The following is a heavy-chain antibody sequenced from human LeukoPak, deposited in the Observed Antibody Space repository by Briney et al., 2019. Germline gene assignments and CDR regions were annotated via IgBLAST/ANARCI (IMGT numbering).Heavy chain of an antibody. D-gene: IGHD2-21*02. Sequence: GGSLRLSCAASGFTFSIYWMSWVRQAPGKGLEWVANINQDGSQKYYVDSVKGRFTISRDNAKNSFFLQMSSLRAEDTSVYYCVAGDWVARDSCDLWGRGTMVTVSS. CDR1: GFTFSIYW. CDR3: VAGDWVARDSCDL. J-gene: IGHJ3*01. CDR2: INQDGSQK. V-gene: IGHV3-7*01.